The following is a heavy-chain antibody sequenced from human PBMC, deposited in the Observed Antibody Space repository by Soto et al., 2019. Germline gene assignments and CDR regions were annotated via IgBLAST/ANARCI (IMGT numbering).Heavy chain of an antibody. D-gene: IGHD5-12*01. J-gene: IGHJ4*02. CDR1: GFTFDDYA. V-gene: IGHV3-9*01. Sequence: EVQLVESGGGLVQPGRSLRLSCAASGFTFDDYAMHWVRQAPGKGLEWVSGISWNSGSIGYADSVKGRFTISRDNAKNSLYLQMKGLRGGDTAFYYCEKGSGGYRGGGPLDYWGRGTRVPVSS. CDR2: ISWNSGSI. CDR3: EKGSGGYRGGGPLDY.